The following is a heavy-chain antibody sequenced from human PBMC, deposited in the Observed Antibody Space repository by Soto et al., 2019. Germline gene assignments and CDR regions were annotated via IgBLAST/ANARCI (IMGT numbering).Heavy chain of an antibody. Sequence: PSETLSLTCTVSGGSISSGGYCWSWIRQHPGKGLEWIGYIYYSGSTYYNPSLKSRVTISVDTSKNQFSLKLSSVTAADTAVYYCARAYYYDSSGYYYDSGWFDPWGQGTLVTVSS. D-gene: IGHD3-22*01. V-gene: IGHV4-31*03. CDR2: IYYSGST. CDR3: ARAYYYDSSGYYYDSGWFDP. J-gene: IGHJ5*02. CDR1: GGSISSGGYC.